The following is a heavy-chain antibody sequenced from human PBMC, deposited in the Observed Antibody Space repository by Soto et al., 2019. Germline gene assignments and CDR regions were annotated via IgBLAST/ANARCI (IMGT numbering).Heavy chain of an antibody. Sequence: SETLSLTCTVSGGFIISGGYYWIWIRQHPGKGLEWIGYIYYSGSTYYNPSLKSRVTISVDTSKNQFSLKLSSVTAADTAVYYCARAMGCSSTSCYGRPNYYYYMDVWGKGTTVTVSS. CDR3: ARAMGCSSTSCYGRPNYYYYMDV. D-gene: IGHD2-2*01. CDR1: GGFIISGGYY. CDR2: IYYSGST. J-gene: IGHJ6*03. V-gene: IGHV4-31*03.